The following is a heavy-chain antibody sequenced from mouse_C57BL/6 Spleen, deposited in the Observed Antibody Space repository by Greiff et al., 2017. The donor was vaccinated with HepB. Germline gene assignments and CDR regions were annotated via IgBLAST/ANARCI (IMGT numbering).Heavy chain of an antibody. J-gene: IGHJ4*01. CDR1: GYTFTSYW. V-gene: IGHV1-50*01. CDR3: ARLRDAMDY. CDR2: IDPSDSYT. Sequence: VQLQQPGAELVKPGASVKLSCKASGYTFTSYWMQWVKQRPGQGLEWIGEIDPSDSYTNYNQKFKGKATLTVDTSSSTAYMQLSSLTSEDSAVYYCARLRDAMDYWGQGTSVTVSS. D-gene: IGHD1-1*01.